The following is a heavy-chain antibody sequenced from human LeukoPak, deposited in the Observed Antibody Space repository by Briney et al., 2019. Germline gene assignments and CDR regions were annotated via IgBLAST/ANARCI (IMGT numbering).Heavy chain of an antibody. CDR2: VHYRGST. CDR1: SRSISDFY. V-gene: IGHV4-59*08. J-gene: IGHJ1*01. CDR3: ARGTDFQR. Sequence: SVTVSLTCTVSSRSISDFYWSWMPQPPGKGLQWIGYVHYRGSTIYNPYLKSRVTILLDTPNKQFSLRLTSVTAADTAVYYCARGTDFQRWGQGTLVTVSS.